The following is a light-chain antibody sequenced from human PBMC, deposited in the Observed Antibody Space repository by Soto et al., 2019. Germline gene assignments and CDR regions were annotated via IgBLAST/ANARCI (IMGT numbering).Light chain of an antibody. J-gene: IGKJ1*01. V-gene: IGKV3-20*01. CDR1: QSVSSTF. CDR3: GQFVSAPPRT. Sequence: EIVFTQSPPTLSLSPGERAPFSCRASQSVSSTFLAWYQQKPGQAPRLLIFGVSNRATGIPDRFSGSGSGTDFTLTISRLEPEDFAVYYCGQFVSAPPRTFGQGTKVDIK. CDR2: GVS.